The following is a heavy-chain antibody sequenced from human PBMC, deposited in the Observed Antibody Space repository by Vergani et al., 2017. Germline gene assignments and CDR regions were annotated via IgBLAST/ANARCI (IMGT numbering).Heavy chain of an antibody. D-gene: IGHD3-10*01. J-gene: IGHJ4*02. CDR1: GGSLSGYF. Sequence: QVHLQQRGAGVLKPSETLSLTCGVIGGSLSGYFWSWIRQSPGRGLEWIGEITAIGSAKYSPSATSRVTISVDTSRGEFTLTVTSVTAADTGLYFCASRRPRLKLGSKCNAGTFDSWGQGTLVTVSS. CDR3: ASRRPRLKLGSKCNAGTFDS. V-gene: IGHV4-34*02. CDR2: ITAIGSA.